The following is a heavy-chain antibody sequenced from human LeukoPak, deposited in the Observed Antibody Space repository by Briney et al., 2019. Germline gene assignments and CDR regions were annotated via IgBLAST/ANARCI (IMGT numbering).Heavy chain of an antibody. CDR3: ARTHFDSLGWFDP. J-gene: IGHJ5*02. D-gene: IGHD3-9*01. V-gene: IGHV4-59*12. CDR1: GGSISSYY. CDR2: IYYSGST. Sequence: SETLSLTCTVSGGSISSYYWSWIRQPPGKGLEWIGYIYYSGSTNYNPSLKSRVNISVDTSKNQFSLKLSSVTAADTAVYYCARTHFDSLGWFDPWGQGIQVIVSS.